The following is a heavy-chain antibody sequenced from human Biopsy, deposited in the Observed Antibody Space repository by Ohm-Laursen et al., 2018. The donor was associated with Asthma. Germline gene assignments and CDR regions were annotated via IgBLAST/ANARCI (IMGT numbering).Heavy chain of an antibody. Sequence: SVKVSCKASGGTFNSYAISWVRQAPGQGLEWMGGIITIFGTANYAQKFQGRVTITADESTSTAYMELSSLRSEDTAVYYCARLNYYDSSGKYLDSWGQGTLVTVSS. CDR1: GGTFNSYA. V-gene: IGHV1-69*13. J-gene: IGHJ4*02. D-gene: IGHD3-22*01. CDR2: IITIFGTA. CDR3: ARLNYYDSSGKYLDS.